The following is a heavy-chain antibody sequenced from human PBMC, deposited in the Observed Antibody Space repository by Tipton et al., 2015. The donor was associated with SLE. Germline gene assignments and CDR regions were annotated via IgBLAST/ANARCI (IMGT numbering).Heavy chain of an antibody. J-gene: IGHJ4*02. V-gene: IGHV3-21*03. Sequence: SLRLSCAASGFTFSSYSMNWVRQAPGKGLEWVSSISSSSSYIYYADSVKGRFTISRDNAKNSLYLQMNSLRAEDTALYYCTRDRGTMVQGVAFDYWGQGTLVTVSS. CDR3: TRDRGTMVQGVAFDY. CDR2: ISSSSSYI. D-gene: IGHD3-10*01. CDR1: GFTFSSYS.